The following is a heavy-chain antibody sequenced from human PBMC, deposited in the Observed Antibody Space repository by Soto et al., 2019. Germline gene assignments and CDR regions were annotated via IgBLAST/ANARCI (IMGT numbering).Heavy chain of an antibody. CDR1: GFTFSSYG. V-gene: IGHV3-30*18. CDR3: AKDNPYSSSWYPYYYYYYGMDV. J-gene: IGHJ6*02. Sequence: HPGGSLRLSCAASGFTFSSYGMHWVRQAPGKGLEWVAVISYDGSNKYYADSVKGRFTISRDNSKNTLFLQMNSLRAEDTAVYYCAKDNPYSSSWYPYYYYYYGMDVWGQGTTVTVSS. CDR2: ISYDGSNK. D-gene: IGHD6-13*01.